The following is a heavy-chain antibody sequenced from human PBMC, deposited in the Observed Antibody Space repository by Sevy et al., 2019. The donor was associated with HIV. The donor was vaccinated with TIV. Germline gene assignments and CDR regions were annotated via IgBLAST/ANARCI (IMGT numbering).Heavy chain of an antibody. CDR1: GFTFSTST. CDR2: MTSSGSYI. Sequence: GGSLRLSCVASGFTFSTSTMNWVRQAPGKGLEWVSLMTSSGSYILYADSVKGRFTISRDNAKNSVFLQMNSLRVEDKAVYCCVRDEWNYWGQGTLVTVSS. CDR3: VRDEWNY. J-gene: IGHJ4*02. V-gene: IGHV3-21*01. D-gene: IGHD3-3*01.